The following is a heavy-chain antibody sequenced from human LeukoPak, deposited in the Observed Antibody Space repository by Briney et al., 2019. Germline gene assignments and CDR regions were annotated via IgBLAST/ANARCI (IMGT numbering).Heavy chain of an antibody. CDR3: ARVLYSCGSHHYYYYYGMDV. CDR1: GFTFSSYA. Sequence: GGSLRLSCAASGFTFSSYAMHWVRQAPGKGLEWVAVISYDGSNKYYADSVKGRFTISRDNSKNTLYLQMNSLRAEDTAVYYCARVLYSCGSHHYYYYYGMDVWGQGTTVTVSS. J-gene: IGHJ6*02. D-gene: IGHD5-18*01. CDR2: ISYDGSNK. V-gene: IGHV3-30-3*01.